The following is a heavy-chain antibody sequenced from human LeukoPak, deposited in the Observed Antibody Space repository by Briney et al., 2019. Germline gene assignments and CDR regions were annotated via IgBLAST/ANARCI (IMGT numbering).Heavy chain of an antibody. D-gene: IGHD3-3*01. CDR2: ISYDGSNK. Sequence: QPGRSLRLSCAASGXTFSSYGMHWVRQAPGKGLEWVAVISYDGSNKYYADSVKGRFTISRDNSKNTLYLQMNSLRAEDTAVCYCAKDLSHYDFWSGYYSRDYYYGMDVWGQGTTVTVSS. J-gene: IGHJ6*02. V-gene: IGHV3-30*18. CDR3: AKDLSHYDFWSGYYSRDYYYGMDV. CDR1: GXTFSSYG.